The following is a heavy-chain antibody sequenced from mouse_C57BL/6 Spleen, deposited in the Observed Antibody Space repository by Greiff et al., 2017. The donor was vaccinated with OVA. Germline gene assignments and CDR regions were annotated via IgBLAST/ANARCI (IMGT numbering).Heavy chain of an antibody. J-gene: IGHJ1*03. D-gene: IGHD1-1*01. V-gene: IGHV1-85*01. Sequence: VKLQESGPELVKPGASVKLSCKASGYTFTSYDINWVKQRPGQGLEWIGWIYPRDGSTKYNEKFKGKATLTVDTSSSTAYMELHSLTSEDSAVYFCARGSSDWYFDVWGTGTTVTVSS. CDR3: ARGSSDWYFDV. CDR1: GYTFTSYD. CDR2: IYPRDGST.